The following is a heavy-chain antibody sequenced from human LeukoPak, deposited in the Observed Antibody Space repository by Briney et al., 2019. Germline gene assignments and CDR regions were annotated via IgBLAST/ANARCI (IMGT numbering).Heavy chain of an antibody. CDR3: ARGRKGATTLNWFDP. Sequence: PSETLSLTCAVYGGSFSGYYWSWIRQPPGKGLEWIGEINHSGSTNYNPSLKSRVTISVDTSKNQFSLKLSPVTAADTAVYYCARGRKGATTLNWFDPWGQGTLVTVSS. CDR1: GGSFSGYY. J-gene: IGHJ5*02. CDR2: INHSGST. D-gene: IGHD1-26*01. V-gene: IGHV4-34*01.